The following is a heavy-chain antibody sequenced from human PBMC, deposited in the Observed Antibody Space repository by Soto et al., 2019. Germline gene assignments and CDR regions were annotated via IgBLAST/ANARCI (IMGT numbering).Heavy chain of an antibody. CDR3: ARGRNWFDP. Sequence: EVQVVESGGGLVQPGGSLRLSCAASGFSFSDYWMAWVRQAPGKGLEWVANIDQGGGEKDYVDSVQGRFTISRDNDKNPLSLQTNTPSAEDTSVYNSARGRNWFDPWGQGTLVTVS. CDR2: IDQGGGEK. V-gene: IGHV3-7*05. J-gene: IGHJ5*02. CDR1: GFSFSDYW.